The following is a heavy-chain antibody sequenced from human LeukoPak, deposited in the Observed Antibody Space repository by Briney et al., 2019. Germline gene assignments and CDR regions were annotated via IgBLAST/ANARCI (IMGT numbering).Heavy chain of an antibody. CDR2: INPSGGST. D-gene: IGHD5-18*01. Sequence: GASVKVSCKASGYTFTSYYMHWVRQAPGQGLEWMGIINPSGGSTSYAQKFQGRVPMTRDMSTSTVYMELSSLRSEDTAVYYCARVTRGYSYGYYFDYWGQGTLVTVSS. CDR3: ARVTRGYSYGYYFDY. J-gene: IGHJ4*02. CDR1: GYTFTSYY. V-gene: IGHV1-46*01.